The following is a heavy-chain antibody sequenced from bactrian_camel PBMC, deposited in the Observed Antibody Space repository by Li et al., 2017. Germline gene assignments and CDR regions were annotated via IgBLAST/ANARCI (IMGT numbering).Heavy chain of an antibody. CDR1: GYYYVSPC. V-gene: IGHV3S1*01. J-gene: IGHJ4*01. CDR2: LEPGGGGE. CDR3: ASFQSNF. Sequence: HVQLVESGGGSVQAGGSLRLSCAPSGYYYVSPCMGWFRQAPGKEREGVASLEPGGGGEYYADSVKGRFTISRDNAKNTLYLHMNTLTPEDSGTYYCASFQSNFWGQGTQVTVS.